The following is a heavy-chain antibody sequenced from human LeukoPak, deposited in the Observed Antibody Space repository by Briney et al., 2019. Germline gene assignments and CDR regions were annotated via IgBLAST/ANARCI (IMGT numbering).Heavy chain of an antibody. CDR3: AMGAGWLIDY. V-gene: IGHV4-59*02. J-gene: IGHJ4*02. CDR1: GGSVSGDF. D-gene: IGHD2-15*01. Sequence: PSETLSLTCTVSGGSVSGDFWSWVRQPPGKGLEFIGCIHHTGDAAYNPSLKSRVTISVDASNNQFSLKLNSVTPADTAVYYCAMGAGWLIDYWGQGPLLTVSS. CDR2: IHHTGDA.